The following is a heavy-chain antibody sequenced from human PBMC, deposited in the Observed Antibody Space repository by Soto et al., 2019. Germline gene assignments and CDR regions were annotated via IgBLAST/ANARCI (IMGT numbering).Heavy chain of an antibody. CDR1: GFTFSSYE. CDR2: ISSSGSTI. Sequence: GGSLRLSCAASGFTFSSYEMNWVRQAPGKGLEWVSYISSSGSTIYYADSVKGRFTIPRDNAKNSLYLQMNSLRAEDTAVYYCALTGTASNFDYWGQGTLVTVSS. CDR3: ALTGTASNFDY. D-gene: IGHD1-20*01. V-gene: IGHV3-48*03. J-gene: IGHJ4*02.